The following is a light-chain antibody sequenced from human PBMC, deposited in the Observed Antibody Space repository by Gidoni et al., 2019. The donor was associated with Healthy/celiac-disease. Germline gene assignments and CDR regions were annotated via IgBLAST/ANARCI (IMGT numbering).Light chain of an antibody. Sequence: DIQMTQSPSTLSASVGDRVTITCRASQSISSWLAWYQQKPGKAPKLLIYKASSLESGVPSRFSGSGSGTEFTLTISSLQPDDFATYYCQQYNSYSSITFGQGPRLEIK. CDR1: QSISSW. J-gene: IGKJ5*01. CDR2: KAS. CDR3: QQYNSYSSIT. V-gene: IGKV1-5*03.